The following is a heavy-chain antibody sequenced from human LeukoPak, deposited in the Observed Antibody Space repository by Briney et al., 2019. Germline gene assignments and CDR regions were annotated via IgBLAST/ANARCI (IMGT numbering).Heavy chain of an antibody. CDR1: GASISSYY. CDR2: IYYSGRT. CDR3: ATHMSSWYSGDYFDY. J-gene: IGHJ4*02. D-gene: IGHD6-13*01. V-gene: IGHV4-59*08. Sequence: PSETLCLTCAVSGASISSYYWSWIRQPPGKGLEGIGYIYYSGRTNYKPSLKSRVTISVDTSKNKLCLKLSCVSAADTAVYYCATHMSSWYSGDYFDYWGQGTLVTVSS.